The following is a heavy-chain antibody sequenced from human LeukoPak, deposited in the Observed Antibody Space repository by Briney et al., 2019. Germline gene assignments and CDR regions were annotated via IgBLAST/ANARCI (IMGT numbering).Heavy chain of an antibody. CDR3: AATPGCSGGSCYLVWFDP. V-gene: IGHV1-18*01. CDR1: GYTFTSYG. J-gene: IGHJ5*02. CDR2: ISAYNGNT. D-gene: IGHD2-15*01. Sequence: ASVKVSCKASGYTFTSYGMSWVRQAPGQGLEWMGWISAYNGNTNYAQKLQGRVTMTRDTSTSTAYMEQRSLRYDDTAVDYCAATPGCSGGSCYLVWFDPWGQGTLVTVSS.